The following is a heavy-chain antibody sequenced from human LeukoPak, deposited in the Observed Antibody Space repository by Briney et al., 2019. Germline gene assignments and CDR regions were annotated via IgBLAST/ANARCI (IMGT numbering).Heavy chain of an antibody. Sequence: GGSLRLSCAASGFTFNDYSMNWVRQAPGKGLEWIGRIRNKANSYTTEYAASVKGRFTISRDDSKNSLYLQMNTLKIDDTAVYYCARDLEGLRGAGYWGQGTLVSVSS. CDR2: IRNKANSYTT. CDR1: GFTFNDYS. V-gene: IGHV3-72*01. D-gene: IGHD3/OR15-3a*01. J-gene: IGHJ4*02. CDR3: ARDLEGLRGAGY.